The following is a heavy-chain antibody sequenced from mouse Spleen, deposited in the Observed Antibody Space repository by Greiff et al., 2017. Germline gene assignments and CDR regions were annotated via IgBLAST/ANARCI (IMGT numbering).Heavy chain of an antibody. V-gene: IGHV1-77*01. J-gene: IGHJ1*01. CDR3: ARWGYWYFDV. CDR2: IGPGSGST. CDR1: GYTFTDYD. Sequence: QVQLQQSGAELVKPGASVKISCTASGYTFTDYDINWVKQRPGQGLEWIGKIGPGSGSTYYNEKFKGKATLTADKSSSSAYMQLSSLTSEDSAVYFCARWGYWYFDVWGPGTPVTVSS.